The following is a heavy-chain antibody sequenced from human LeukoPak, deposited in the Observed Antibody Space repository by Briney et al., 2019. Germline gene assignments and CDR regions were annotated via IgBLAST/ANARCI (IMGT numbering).Heavy chain of an antibody. CDR1: GGSVSSGSYY. CDR3: ARTKPLDPFDF. J-gene: IGHJ3*01. V-gene: IGHV4-61*01. CDR2: IYYSGST. Sequence: PSETLSLTCTVSGGSVSSGSYYWSWIRQPPGKGLEWIGYIYYSGSTNYNPSLKSRAIISVDTSKNQFSLKVNSVTAADTAVYYCARTKPLDPFDFWGQGTLVTVSS.